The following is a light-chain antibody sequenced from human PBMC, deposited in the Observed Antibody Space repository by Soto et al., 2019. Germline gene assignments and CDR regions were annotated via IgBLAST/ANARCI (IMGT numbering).Light chain of an antibody. V-gene: IGKV3-20*01. CDR3: QQYGRLPRT. CDR1: QSVSNNY. Sequence: DIVLTQSPGTLSLSPGERVTLSCRASQSVSNNYLAWYQQKPGQAPRLLIYSASARPSGIPDRFGGSGSATDFTLTISRLEPEDSAVYYCQQYGRLPRTFGQGTKVEIK. J-gene: IGKJ1*01. CDR2: SAS.